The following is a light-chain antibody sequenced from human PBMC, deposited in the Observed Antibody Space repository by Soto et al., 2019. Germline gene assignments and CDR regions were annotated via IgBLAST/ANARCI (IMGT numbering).Light chain of an antibody. V-gene: IGKV2-28*01. CDR1: RSLLKANGYTY. CDR2: LGY. CDR3: MQTLESRT. Sequence: DIVMTQSPLSLTVTPGEPASISCRSSRSLLKANGYTYFHWFLQKPGQSPQLLIYLGYNRAPGVPDRCSGAGSGTDFTLEIRRVEAEDVGVYYCMQTLESRTFGQGTKVDIK. J-gene: IGKJ1*01.